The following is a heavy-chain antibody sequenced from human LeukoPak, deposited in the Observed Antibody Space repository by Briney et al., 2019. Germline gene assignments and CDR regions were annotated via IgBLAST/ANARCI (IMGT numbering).Heavy chain of an antibody. CDR2: INPSGGST. J-gene: IGHJ4*02. CDR3: ARALQLWHQFDY. D-gene: IGHD5-18*01. V-gene: IGHV1-46*01. Sequence: GASVKVSCKPSGYTFTSYYMHWVRQAPGQGLEWMGIINPSGGSTSYAQKFQGRVTMTRDTSTSTVYMELSSLRSEDTAVYYCARALQLWHQFDYWGQGTLVTVSS. CDR1: GYTFTSYY.